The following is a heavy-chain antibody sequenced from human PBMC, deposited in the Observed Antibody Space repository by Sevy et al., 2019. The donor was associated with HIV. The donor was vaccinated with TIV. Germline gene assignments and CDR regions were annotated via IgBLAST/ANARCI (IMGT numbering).Heavy chain of an antibody. D-gene: IGHD4-17*01. CDR2: IRYDGSNK. CDR1: GFTFSSYG. J-gene: IGHJ3*02. V-gene: IGHV3-30*02. CDR3: AKEVIDYGDTGDAFDI. Sequence: GGSLRLSCAASGFTFSSYGMHWVRQAPGKGLEWVAFIRYDGSNKYYADSVKGRFTISRDNSKNTLYLQMNSLRAEDTAVYYCAKEVIDYGDTGDAFDIWGQGSMVTVSS.